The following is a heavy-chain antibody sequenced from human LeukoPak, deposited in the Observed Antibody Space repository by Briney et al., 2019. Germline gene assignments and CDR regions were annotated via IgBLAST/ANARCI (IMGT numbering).Heavy chain of an antibody. Sequence: GGSLRLSCAASGFTFSSYAMSWVRQAAGKGLEWVSVISGSGGSTYYADSVKGRFIISRDNSKNTLYLRMYSLRAEDTALYYCAKDSPVLVGLFDYWGQGTLVTVSS. V-gene: IGHV3-23*01. CDR2: ISGSGGST. CDR3: AKDSPVLVGLFDY. J-gene: IGHJ4*02. CDR1: GFTFSSYA. D-gene: IGHD2-2*01.